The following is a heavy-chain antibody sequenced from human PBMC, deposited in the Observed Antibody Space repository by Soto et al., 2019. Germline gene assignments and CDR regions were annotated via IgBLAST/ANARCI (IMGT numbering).Heavy chain of an antibody. J-gene: IGHJ3*02. V-gene: IGHV3-30*18. CDR2: ISYDGSNK. Sequence: PGGSLRLSCAASGFTFSSYGMHWVRQAPGKGLEWVAVISYDGSNKYYADSVKGRFTISRDNSKNTLYLQMNSLRDEDTAVYYCAKHGSSEDFYSWGQGTMGTVSS. CDR1: GFTFSSYG. CDR3: AKHGSSEDFYS.